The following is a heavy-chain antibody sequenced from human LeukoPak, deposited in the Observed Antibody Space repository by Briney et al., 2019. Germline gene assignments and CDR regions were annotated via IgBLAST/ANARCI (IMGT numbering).Heavy chain of an antibody. J-gene: IGHJ4*02. CDR2: IYTSGST. V-gene: IGHV4-61*02. CDR3: AREEWLRGPDY. Sequence: SQTLSLTCTVSGGSISSGSYYWSWIRQPAGKGLEWIGRIYTSGSTNYNPSLKSRVTISVDTSKNQFTLKLSSVTAADTAVYYCAREEWLRGPDYWGQGTLVTVSS. D-gene: IGHD5-12*01. CDR1: GGSISSGSYY.